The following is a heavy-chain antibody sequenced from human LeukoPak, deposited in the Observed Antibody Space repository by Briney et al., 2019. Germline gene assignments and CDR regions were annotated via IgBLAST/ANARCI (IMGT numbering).Heavy chain of an antibody. D-gene: IGHD4-17*01. CDR1: GYTFTGYY. CDR3: ARAGAYGDNFDY. V-gene: IGHV1-18*04. CDR2: ISAYNGNT. Sequence: ASVKVSCKASGYTFTGYYMHWVRQAPGQGLEWMGWISAYNGNTNYAQKLQGRVTMTTDTSTSTAYMELRGLRSDDTAVYYCARAGAYGDNFDYWGQGTLVTVSS. J-gene: IGHJ4*02.